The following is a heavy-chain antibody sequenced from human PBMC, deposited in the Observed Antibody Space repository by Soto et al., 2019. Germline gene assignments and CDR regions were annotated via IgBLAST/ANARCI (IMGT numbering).Heavy chain of an antibody. CDR1: GYTFTGYY. Sequence: GASVKVSCKASGYTFTGYYLHWVRQAPGQGLEWMGYIKPDSGRTRYAQKFQGTVTMTRDTSITTAYLELSSLKYDDSAIFYCALSFSQTNIDVWGQGTTVTVSS. J-gene: IGHJ6*01. CDR2: IKPDSGRT. V-gene: IGHV1-2*02. CDR3: ALSFSQTNIDV.